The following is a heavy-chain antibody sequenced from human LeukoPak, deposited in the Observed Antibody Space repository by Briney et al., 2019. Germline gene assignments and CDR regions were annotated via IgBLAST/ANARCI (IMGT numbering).Heavy chain of an antibody. J-gene: IGHJ3*02. D-gene: IGHD3-3*01. V-gene: IGHV4-34*01. CDR1: GGSFSGYY. Sequence: SETLSLTCAVYGGSFSGYYWSWIRQPPGKGLEWIGEINHSGSTNYNPSLKSRVTISVDTSKNRFSLKLSSVTAADTAVYYCARGRGHYDFWSGYSGPSGAFDIWGQGTMVTASS. CDR3: ARGRGHYDFWSGYSGPSGAFDI. CDR2: INHSGST.